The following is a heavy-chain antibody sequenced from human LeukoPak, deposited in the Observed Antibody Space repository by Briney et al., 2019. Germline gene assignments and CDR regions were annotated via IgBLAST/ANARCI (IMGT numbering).Heavy chain of an antibody. V-gene: IGHV1-2*02. CDR2: INPNRGGT. D-gene: IGHD3-22*01. CDR1: GYTFSGYY. J-gene: IGHJ5*02. Sequence: GASVKVSCKASGYTFSGYYMHWVRQAPGQGLEWMGWINPNRGGTKYAQKFQGRVTMTRDTSISTAYMELSRLRSDDTAVYYRARDLPSITMIVVAVGINWFDPWGQGTLVTVSS. CDR3: ARDLPSITMIVVAVGINWFDP.